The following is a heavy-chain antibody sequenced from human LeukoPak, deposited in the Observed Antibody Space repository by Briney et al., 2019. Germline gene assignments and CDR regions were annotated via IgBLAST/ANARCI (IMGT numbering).Heavy chain of an antibody. J-gene: IGHJ4*02. V-gene: IGHV1-24*01. CDR2: FDPEEAKM. CDR1: GQSHIELY. CDR3: TTRSGDFWSGFVN. D-gene: IGHD3-3*01. Sequence: ASVPVSFMVSGQSHIELYIQWVRQARGKGIECMGGFDPEEAKMVYAQNFQGRVTMTEDTSTQTAYMELSGLTSDDTAVYYCTTRSGDFWSGFVNWGQGTLVTVSS.